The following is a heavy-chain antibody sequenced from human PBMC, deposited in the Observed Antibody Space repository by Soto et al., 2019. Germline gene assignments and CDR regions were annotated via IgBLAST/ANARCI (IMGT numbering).Heavy chain of an antibody. CDR1: GYTFTGYY. CDR2: INPNSGGT. V-gene: IGHV1-2*04. D-gene: IGHD3-3*01. Sequence: QVQLVQSGAEVKKPGASVKVSCKASGYTFTGYYMHWVRQAPGQGLEWMGWINPNSGGTNYAQKFQGWVTMTRDTSLSTAYMELSRLRSDDTAVYYCARGESPLGYDFWSGYYDYWGQGTLVTVSS. J-gene: IGHJ4*02. CDR3: ARGESPLGYDFWSGYYDY.